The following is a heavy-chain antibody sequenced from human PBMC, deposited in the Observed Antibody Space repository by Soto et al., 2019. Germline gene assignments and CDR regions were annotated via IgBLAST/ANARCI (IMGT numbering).Heavy chain of an antibody. CDR1: GFTFSDYG. Sequence: GGSLRLSCAASGFTFSDYGMHWVRQAPGKGLEYVSTINNDGGSTYYANSVKGRFTISRDNSKNTLYLQMGSLRAEDMAVYYCARARYQPLPDCWGQGTLVTVSS. D-gene: IGHD2-2*01. CDR3: ARARYQPLPDC. V-gene: IGHV3-64*01. J-gene: IGHJ4*02. CDR2: INNDGGST.